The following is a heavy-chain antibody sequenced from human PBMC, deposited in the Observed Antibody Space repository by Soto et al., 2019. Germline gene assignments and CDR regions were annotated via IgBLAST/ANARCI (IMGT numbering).Heavy chain of an antibody. CDR1: GGSMSSSNW. D-gene: IGHD4-17*01. Sequence: QVQLQESGPGLVKPSGTLSLTCTVSGGSMSSSNWWNWVRQPPGKGLEWIGETHRSGRTNYNPSLKSRVTPSADKSKTHFSLKLSSVTAADTGVYYCARSEPTVLAYWGQGTLVTFAS. CDR2: THRSGRT. CDR3: ARSEPTVLAY. V-gene: IGHV4-4*02. J-gene: IGHJ4*02.